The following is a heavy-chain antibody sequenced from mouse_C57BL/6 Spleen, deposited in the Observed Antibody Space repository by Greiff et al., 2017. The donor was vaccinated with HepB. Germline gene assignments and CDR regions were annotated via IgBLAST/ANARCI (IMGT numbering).Heavy chain of an antibody. V-gene: IGHV5-12*01. J-gene: IGHJ4*01. CDR1: GFTFSDYY. CDR2: ISNGGGST. CDR3: AGLGPYAMDY. D-gene: IGHD4-1*01. Sequence: EVKLVESGGGLVQPGGSLKLSCAASGFTFSDYYMYWVRQTPEKRLEWVAYISNGGGSTYYPDTVKGRFTISRDNAKNTLYLQMSRLKSEDTAMYYCAGLGPYAMDYWGQGTSVTVSS.